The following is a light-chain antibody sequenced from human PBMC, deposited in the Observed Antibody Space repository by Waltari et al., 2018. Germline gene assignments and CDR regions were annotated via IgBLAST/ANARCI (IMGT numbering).Light chain of an antibody. CDR1: RSYVGSYKR. CDR2: AVS. J-gene: IGLJ2*01. Sequence: QSALTQPASLSGSPGLSITLSCSGTRSYVGSYKRDSWYKQHPGKAPKLRSYAVSRRPSGVADRFSGSKSGDRASLTISGLQPEEEAEYFCSSYAGSSKWVFGGGTKVTVL. CDR3: SSYAGSSKWV. V-gene: IGLV2-23*02.